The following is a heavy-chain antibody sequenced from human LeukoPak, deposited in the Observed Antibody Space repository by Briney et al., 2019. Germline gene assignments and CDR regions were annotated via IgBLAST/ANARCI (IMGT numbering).Heavy chain of an antibody. CDR1: GFTFSSYG. Sequence: PGGSLRLSCAASGFTFSSYGMSWVRQAPGKGLEWVSAISGSGGSTYYADSVKGRFTISRDNSKNTLYLQMNSLRAEDTAVYYCAKIGGGQWLATFDYWGQGTLVTVSA. D-gene: IGHD6-19*01. CDR3: AKIGGGQWLATFDY. CDR2: ISGSGGST. J-gene: IGHJ4*02. V-gene: IGHV3-23*01.